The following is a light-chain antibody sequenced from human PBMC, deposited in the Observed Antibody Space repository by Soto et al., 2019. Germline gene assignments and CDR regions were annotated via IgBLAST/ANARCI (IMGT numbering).Light chain of an antibody. CDR2: AAS. J-gene: IGKJ4*01. V-gene: IGKV3-20*01. CDR1: QSVSNK. CDR3: QQYGSSPLT. Sequence: IVLTQSPGTLSLSPGERATLSCRASQSVSNKLVWYQQKPGQAPRLLIYAASSRATGIPDRFSGSGSGTDFTLTIGRLEPEDFAVYYCQQYGSSPLTFGGGTKV.